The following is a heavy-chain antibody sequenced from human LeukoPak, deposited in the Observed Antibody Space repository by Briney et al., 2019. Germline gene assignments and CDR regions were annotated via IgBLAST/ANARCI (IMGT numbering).Heavy chain of an antibody. J-gene: IGHJ4*02. CDR1: GGSISSYY. CDR3: ASSRYSYGPVDY. V-gene: IGHV4-59*12. CDR2: IYYSGIT. D-gene: IGHD5-18*01. Sequence: SETLSLTCTVSGGSISSYYWSWIRQPPGKGLEWIGYIYYSGITNYNPSLKSRVTISVDRSKNQFSLKLSSVTAADTAVYYCASSRYSYGPVDYWGQGTLVTVSS.